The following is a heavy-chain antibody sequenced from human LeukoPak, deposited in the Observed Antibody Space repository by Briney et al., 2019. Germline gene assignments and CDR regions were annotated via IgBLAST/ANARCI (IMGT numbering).Heavy chain of an antibody. Sequence: PGESLKISCKGSGYRFTSYWIGWVRQVPGKGLEWMGLIYPDDSDTRYSPSFQGQVTISADKSISTAYLQWSSLKASDTAMYYCAIGGDSTTSCYRCFDYWGQGTLVTVSS. V-gene: IGHV5-51*01. D-gene: IGHD2-2*02. J-gene: IGHJ4*02. CDR3: AIGGDSTTSCYRCFDY. CDR2: IYPDDSDT. CDR1: GYRFTSYW.